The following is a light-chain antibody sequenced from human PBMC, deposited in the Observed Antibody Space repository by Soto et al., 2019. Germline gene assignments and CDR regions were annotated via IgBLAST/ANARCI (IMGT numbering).Light chain of an antibody. J-gene: IGKJ1*01. CDR1: QSVLYNSNNKNH. CDR2: GAS. Sequence: DFVMTQAPDSLAVSLGERATINCKSSQSVLYNSNNKNHLGWFQQKPGHPPKLLIYGASFRPSGVPDRFSGSGSGTDFTLTISSLQAEDVAVYYCQQYGSSPWGFGQGTKVEIK. CDR3: QQYGSSPWG. V-gene: IGKV4-1*01.